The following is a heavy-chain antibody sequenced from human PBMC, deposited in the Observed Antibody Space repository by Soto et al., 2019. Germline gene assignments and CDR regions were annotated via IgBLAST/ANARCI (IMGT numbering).Heavy chain of an antibody. CDR1: GGSISSGGYS. CDR3: ARDQLEGNWFDP. V-gene: IGHV4-30-2*01. D-gene: IGHD1-1*01. Sequence: QLQLQESGSGLVKPSQTLSLTCAVSGGSISSGGYSWNWIRQPPGKGLEWIGYIYHSGSTYYNPSLKSRVXXXVXXSKNQFSLKLTSVTAADTAVYYCARDQLEGNWFDPWGQGTLVTVSS. J-gene: IGHJ5*02. CDR2: IYHSGST.